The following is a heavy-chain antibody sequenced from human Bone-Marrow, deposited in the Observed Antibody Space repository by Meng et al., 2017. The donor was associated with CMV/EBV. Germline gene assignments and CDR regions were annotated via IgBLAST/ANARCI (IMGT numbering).Heavy chain of an antibody. D-gene: IGHD1-26*01. CDR3: ARQSGNPRVYYYYYGMDV. J-gene: IGHJ6*02. V-gene: IGHV3-48*04. CDR2: ISSSSSTI. Sequence: GESLKISCAASGFTFSSYSMNWVRQAPGKGLEWVSYISSSSSTIYYADSVKDRFTISRDNAKNSLYLQMNSLRAEDTAVYYCARQSGNPRVYYYYYGMDVWGQGTTVTVSS. CDR1: GFTFSSYS.